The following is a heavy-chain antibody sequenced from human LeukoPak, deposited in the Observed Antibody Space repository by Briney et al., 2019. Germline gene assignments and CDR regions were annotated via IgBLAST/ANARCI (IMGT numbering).Heavy chain of an antibody. CDR3: ARVTHLVGATMLSDSYYFDY. CDR1: GYTFTGYY. V-gene: IGHV1-2*06. CDR2: INPNSGGT. D-gene: IGHD1-26*01. J-gene: IGHJ4*02. Sequence: GASVKVSCKASGYTFTGYYMHWVRQAPGQGLEWVGQINPNSGGTNYAQKFQGRVTMTRDTSISTAYMELSRLRSDDTAVYYCARVTHLVGATMLSDSYYFDYWGQGTLVTVSS.